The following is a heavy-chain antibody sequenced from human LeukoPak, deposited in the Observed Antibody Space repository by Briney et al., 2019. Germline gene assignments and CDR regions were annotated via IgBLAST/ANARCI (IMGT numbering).Heavy chain of an antibody. J-gene: IGHJ4*02. CDR3: ARALSAMVADN. D-gene: IGHD5-18*01. CDR2: IRYDGSNK. CDR1: GFTFDDYG. V-gene: IGHV3-33*08. Sequence: GGSLRLSCAASGFTFDDYGMSWVRQAPGKGLEWVAVIRYDGSNKNYGDSVKGRFTISRDNSKNTLYLQMNSLRAEDTAVYYCARALSAMVADNWGQGTLVTVSS.